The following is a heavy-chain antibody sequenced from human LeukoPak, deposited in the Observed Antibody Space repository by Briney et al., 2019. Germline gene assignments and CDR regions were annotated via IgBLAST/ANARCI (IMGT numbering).Heavy chain of an antibody. V-gene: IGHV4-4*09. J-gene: IGHJ5*02. CDR3: ARLHGNWFDP. CDR2: IYTSGST. CDR1: GGSISSYY. Sequence: PSETLSLTCTVSGGSISSYYWSWIRQPPGKGLEWIGYIYTSGSTNYNPSLKSRVTISVDTSKNQFSLELSSVTAADTAVYYCARLHGNWFDPWGQGTLVTVSS.